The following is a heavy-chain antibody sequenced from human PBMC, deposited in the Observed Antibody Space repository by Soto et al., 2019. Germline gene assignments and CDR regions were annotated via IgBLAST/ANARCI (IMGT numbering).Heavy chain of an antibody. CDR1: GFTFSSYS. CDR3: ARDRVVRGSGPTYFDF. V-gene: IGHV3-21*01. Sequence: GGSLRLSCAASGFTFSSYSMNWVRQAPGKGLEWVSSISSSSSYMYYADSVKGRFTISRDNSQNIVYLQMNSLSVEDTALYFCARDRVVRGSGPTYFDFWGRGTLVTVSS. J-gene: IGHJ4*01. CDR2: ISSSSSYM. D-gene: IGHD1-7*01.